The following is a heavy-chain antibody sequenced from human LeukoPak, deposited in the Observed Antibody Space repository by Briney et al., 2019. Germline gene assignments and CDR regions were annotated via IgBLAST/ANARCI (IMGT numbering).Heavy chain of an antibody. Sequence: GESLRLYCAASGFSVIRSFMSWVRQAPGKGLEWVSVIYSDGRTYYADAVKGRFTISRDNSQNTLYLLMSSLRAEDTAVYYCAREVWGYIGERGYFDYWGQGTLVAVSS. D-gene: IGHD5-12*01. V-gene: IGHV3-66*01. CDR3: AREVWGYIGERGYFDY. CDR1: GFSVIRSF. CDR2: IYSDGRT. J-gene: IGHJ4*02.